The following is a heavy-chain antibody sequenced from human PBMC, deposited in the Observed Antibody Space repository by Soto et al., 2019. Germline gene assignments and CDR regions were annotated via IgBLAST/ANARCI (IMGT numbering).Heavy chain of an antibody. J-gene: IGHJ4*02. D-gene: IGHD3-9*01. CDR2: INQSGIT. CDR1: GGSFSNYY. Sequence: QVQLKQWGAGLLKPSETLSLTCAVYGGSFSNYYWSWIRQPPGKGLEWIGEINQSGITNYNPTLKRRVTISRDAYKNQFSLKVSSVTAADNAVYFCAIGNDIGSRPADYWGQGTLVSGYS. V-gene: IGHV4-34*01. CDR3: AIGNDIGSRPADY.